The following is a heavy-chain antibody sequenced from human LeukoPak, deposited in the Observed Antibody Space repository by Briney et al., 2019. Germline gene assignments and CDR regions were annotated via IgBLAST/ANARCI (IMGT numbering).Heavy chain of an antibody. CDR2: IKSKTDGGTT. V-gene: IGHV3-15*01. Sequence: GGSLRLSCAASGFTFSNAWMNWVRQAPGKGLEWVGRIKSKTDGGTTDYAAPVKGRFTISRDDSKNTLYLQMNSLKTEDTAVYYCTTDPIVVVPAAPRLDYGMDVWGKGTTVTVSS. CDR3: TTDPIVVVPAAPRLDYGMDV. D-gene: IGHD2-2*01. J-gene: IGHJ6*04. CDR1: GFTFSNAW.